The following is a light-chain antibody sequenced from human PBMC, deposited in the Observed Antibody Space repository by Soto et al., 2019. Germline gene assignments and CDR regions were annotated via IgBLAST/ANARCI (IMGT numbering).Light chain of an antibody. CDR1: QNIRRY. CDR3: QQSYSTPYT. CDR2: TAS. Sequence: DIQMTQSPSSLSASVGDRVTITCRASQNIRRYLNWYQQKQGKAPNLLIYTASTLQSGVPSRFSGSGSGTDFNLTISSLQPEDFAIYYCQQSYSTPYTFGQGTKVEIK. J-gene: IGKJ2*01. V-gene: IGKV1-39*01.